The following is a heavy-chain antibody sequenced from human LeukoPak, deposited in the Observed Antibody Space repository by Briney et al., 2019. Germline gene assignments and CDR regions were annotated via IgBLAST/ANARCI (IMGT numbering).Heavy chain of an antibody. V-gene: IGHV3-33*01. CDR2: IWYDGRNK. J-gene: IGHJ6*02. D-gene: IGHD3-9*01. Sequence: GGSLRLSCAASGFTFSSYGMHWVRQAPGKGLEWVAFIWYDGRNKYYAASVKGRFTISRDNSKNTLYLQMNSLRAEGTAVYYCARDSLYYDILTGYYKGYGIDVWGQGTTVTVSS. CDR3: ARDSLYYDILTGYYKGYGIDV. CDR1: GFTFSSYG.